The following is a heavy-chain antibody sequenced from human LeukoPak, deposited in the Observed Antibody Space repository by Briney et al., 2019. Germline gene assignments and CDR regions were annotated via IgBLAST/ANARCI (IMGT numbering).Heavy chain of an antibody. J-gene: IGHJ4*02. CDR1: GCSISSYY. CDR2: INHSGST. Sequence: SETLSLTCTVSGCSISSYYWSWIRQPPGKGLEWIGEINHSGSTNYNPSLKSRVTISVDTSKNQFSLKLSSVPAADTAVYYCERGGYYGSVEWGQGTLVNVSS. D-gene: IGHD3-10*01. V-gene: IGHV4-34*01. CDR3: ERGGYYGSVE.